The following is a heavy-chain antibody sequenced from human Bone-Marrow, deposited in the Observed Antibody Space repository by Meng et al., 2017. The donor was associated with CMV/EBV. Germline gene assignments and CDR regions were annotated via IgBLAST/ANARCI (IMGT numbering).Heavy chain of an antibody. J-gene: IGHJ4*02. Sequence: GESLKISCAVSGFTFSRYTMVWVRQAPGKGLEWLSHIDSSGSVIYYTDSVKGRFAISRDNAKNSLYLQMNSLRAEDTAVYYCARADYYDTSGYHYLDYWGQGTLVTVSS. CDR3: ARADYYDTSGYHYLDY. CDR1: GFTFSRYT. CDR2: IDSSGSVI. D-gene: IGHD3-22*01. V-gene: IGHV3-48*04.